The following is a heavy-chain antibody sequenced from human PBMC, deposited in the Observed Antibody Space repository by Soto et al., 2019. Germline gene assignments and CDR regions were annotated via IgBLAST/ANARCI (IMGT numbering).Heavy chain of an antibody. CDR1: GFSFDDYG. D-gene: IGHD3-22*01. J-gene: IGHJ4*02. Sequence: GGSLRLSCEASGFSFDDYGMNWVRQAPGKGLEWVSGLTWNGGTTRYADSVKGRFTISRDNAKNSLYLQMDSLRPEDTAFYYCARGEYYYDSSGYYRLPDYWGQGTPVTVSS. CDR3: ARGEYYYDSSGYYRLPDY. V-gene: IGHV3-20*04. CDR2: LTWNGGTT.